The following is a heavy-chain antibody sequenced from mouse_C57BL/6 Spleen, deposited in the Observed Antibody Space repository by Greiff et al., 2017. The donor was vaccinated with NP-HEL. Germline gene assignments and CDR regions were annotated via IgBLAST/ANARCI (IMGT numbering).Heavy chain of an antibody. J-gene: IGHJ3*01. CDR1: GYTFTSYW. Sequence: QVQLQQPGAELVMPGASVKLSCKASGYTFTSYWMHWVKQRPGQGLEWIGEIDPSDSYTNYNQKFKGKSTLTVDKSSSTAYMQLSSLTSEDSAVYYCARRGYGNYPAWFAYWGQGTLVTVSA. V-gene: IGHV1-69*01. CDR2: IDPSDSYT. CDR3: ARRGYGNYPAWFAY. D-gene: IGHD2-10*02.